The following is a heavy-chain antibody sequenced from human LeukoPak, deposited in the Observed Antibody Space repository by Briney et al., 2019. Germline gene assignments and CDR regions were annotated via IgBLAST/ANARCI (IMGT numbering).Heavy chain of an antibody. D-gene: IGHD1-1*01. CDR2: IHHYGST. CDR3: ARGSNEALDMDV. V-gene: IGHV4-31*03. CDR1: GGSISGYY. J-gene: IGHJ6*02. Sequence: SETLSLTCTVSGGSISGYYWSWIRQHPGKGLEWIGYIHHYGSTYYNPSLKSRVTISMDTSKNQFSLKVTSVTAADTAVFYYARGSNEALDMDVWGQGTTVTVSS.